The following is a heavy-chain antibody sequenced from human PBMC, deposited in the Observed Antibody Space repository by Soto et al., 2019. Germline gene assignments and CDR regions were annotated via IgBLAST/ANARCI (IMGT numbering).Heavy chain of an antibody. CDR2: ISGSGGST. CDR1: GFTFSSYA. J-gene: IGHJ6*02. CDR3: AKDQNIVVVPAADDYYGMDV. V-gene: IGHV3-23*01. Sequence: GGSLRLSCAASGFTFSSYAMSWVRQAPGKGLEWVSAISGSGGSTYYADSVKGRFTISRDNSKNTLYLQMNSLRAEDTAVYYCAKDQNIVVVPAADDYYGMDVWGQWTTVTVS. D-gene: IGHD2-2*01.